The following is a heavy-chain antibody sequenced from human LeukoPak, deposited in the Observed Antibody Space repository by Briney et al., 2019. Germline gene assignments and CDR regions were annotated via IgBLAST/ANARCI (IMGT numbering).Heavy chain of an antibody. V-gene: IGHV3-21*06. CDR1: GFTFSRNS. J-gene: IGHJ5*02. Sequence: GGSLRLSCAGSGFTFSRNSMNWVRQAPGEGLEWVSSISSSSSYIYYADSVKGRFTISRDNAENSLYLQMNSLRAEDTAVYYCARRTGSHLPNWFDPWGQGTLVTVSS. CDR2: ISSSSSYI. CDR3: ARRTGSHLPNWFDP. D-gene: IGHD3-10*01.